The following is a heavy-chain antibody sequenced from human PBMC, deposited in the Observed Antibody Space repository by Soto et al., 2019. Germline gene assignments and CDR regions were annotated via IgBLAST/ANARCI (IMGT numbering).Heavy chain of an antibody. J-gene: IGHJ6*02. CDR2: IIDSGGST. Sequence: PGGSLRLSCADSGFTFSSCAMGWVRQAPGKGLEWVSDIIDSGGSTYYADTVKVRFTISRDNSKSTLYLQMNSLRAEDTALYYCAKGRSYYYYYGVDVWGQGTTVTVSS. CDR3: AKGRSYYYYYGVDV. CDR1: GFTFSSCA. V-gene: IGHV3-23*01.